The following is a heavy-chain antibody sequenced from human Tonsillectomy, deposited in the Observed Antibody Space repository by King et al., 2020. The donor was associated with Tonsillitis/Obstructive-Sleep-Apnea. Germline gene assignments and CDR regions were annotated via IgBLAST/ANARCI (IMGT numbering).Heavy chain of an antibody. D-gene: IGHD2-2*01. CDR1: GFTVSSNY. Sequence: VQLVESGGGLIQPGGSLRLSCAASGFTVSSNYMSWVRQAPGKGLEWVSVIYSGGSTYYADSVKGRFTISRDNSKNTLYLQMNSLRAEDTAVYYCARDQGGLGGTSYYYYYMDVWGKGTTVTVSS. V-gene: IGHV3-53*01. CDR2: IYSGGST. J-gene: IGHJ6*03. CDR3: ARDQGGLGGTSYYYYYMDV.